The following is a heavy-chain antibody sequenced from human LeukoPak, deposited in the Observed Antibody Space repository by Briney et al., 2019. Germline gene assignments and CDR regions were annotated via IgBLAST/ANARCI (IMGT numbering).Heavy chain of an antibody. D-gene: IGHD6-19*01. CDR1: GFTFTDYY. Sequence: AGSMRLSSAASGFTFTDYYMSWNRPAPGKGLEWVSYISSSGSTIYYTDSVKGRFTISRDNAKNSLYLQMNSLRAEDTAVYYCATGAVAGTCFDYWGQGTLVTVSS. CDR3: ATGAVAGTCFDY. J-gene: IGHJ4*02. CDR2: ISSSGSTI. V-gene: IGHV3-11*01.